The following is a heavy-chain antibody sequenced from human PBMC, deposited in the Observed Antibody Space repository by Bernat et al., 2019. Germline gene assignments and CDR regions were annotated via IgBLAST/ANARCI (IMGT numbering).Heavy chain of an antibody. V-gene: IGHV3-15*07. CDR2: IKSKTDGGTT. Sequence: EVQLVESGGGLVKPGGSRRLSCAASGFTFSNAWMNWVRQAPGKGLEWVGRIKSKTDGGTTDYAAPVKGRFTISRDDSKNTLYLQMNSLKTEDTAVYYCTTGLAARPIYPRPYDYYYYGMDVWGQGTTVTVSS. CDR3: TTGLAARPIYPRPYDYYYYGMDV. J-gene: IGHJ6*02. D-gene: IGHD6-6*01. CDR1: GFTFSNAW.